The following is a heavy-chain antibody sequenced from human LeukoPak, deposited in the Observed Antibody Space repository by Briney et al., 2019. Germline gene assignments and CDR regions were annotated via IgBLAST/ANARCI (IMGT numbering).Heavy chain of an antibody. CDR1: GFTFSSYA. V-gene: IGHV3-23*01. CDR3: AKAHDYVWGSYRYSTFDY. CDR2: ISGSGGST. Sequence: GGSLRLSCAASGFTFSSYAMSWVRQAPGKGLEWVSAISGSGGSTYYADSVKGRFTISRDNSKNTLYLQMNSLRAEGTAVYYCAKAHDYVWGSYRYSTFDYWGQGTLVTVSS. J-gene: IGHJ4*02. D-gene: IGHD3-16*02.